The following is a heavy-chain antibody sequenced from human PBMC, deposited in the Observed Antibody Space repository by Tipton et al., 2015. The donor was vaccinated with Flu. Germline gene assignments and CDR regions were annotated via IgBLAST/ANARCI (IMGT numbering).Heavy chain of an antibody. D-gene: IGHD3-9*01. CDR1: GGSFSGDY. CDR3: ARKYYDLWTAWRVD. V-gene: IGHV4-34*01. J-gene: IGHJ4*02. Sequence: TLSLTCVVYGGSFSGDYCSWIRQPPGKGLEWIGEVNHSGSTNYNPSLKSRVTISVDTSKNQFSLKLDSVTAADTAVYYCARKYYDLWTAWRVDWGQGTLVTVSS. CDR2: VNHSGST.